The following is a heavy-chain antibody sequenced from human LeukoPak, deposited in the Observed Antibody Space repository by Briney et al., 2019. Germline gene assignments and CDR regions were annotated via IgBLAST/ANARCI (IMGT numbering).Heavy chain of an antibody. CDR3: TTQTAGTLDY. V-gene: IGHV3-15*01. Sequence: GGSLRLSCAASGFTFSNAWMSWVRQAPGKGLEWVGRIKSITDGGTTDYAAPVKGRFTISRDDSKNTLYLQMNSLKTEDTAVYYCTTQTAGTLDYWGQGTLVTVSS. CDR2: IKSITDGGTT. CDR1: GFTFSNAW. D-gene: IGHD6-13*01. J-gene: IGHJ4*02.